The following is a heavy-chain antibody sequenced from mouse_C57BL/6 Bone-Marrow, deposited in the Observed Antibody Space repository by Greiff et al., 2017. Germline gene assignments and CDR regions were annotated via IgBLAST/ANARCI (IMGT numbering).Heavy chain of an antibody. CDR2: IYPGNSDT. Sequence: VQLKESGAVLARPGASVKMSCKTSGYTFTSYWMHWVKQRPGQGLEWIGAIYPGNSDTSYNQKFKGKATLTAVTSASTAYMELSSLTNEDSAVYYCTRLGAGDAGGYFDVWGKGTTVTVSS. CDR3: TRLGAGDAGGYFDV. V-gene: IGHV1-5*01. J-gene: IGHJ1*03. D-gene: IGHD3-3*01. CDR1: GYTFTSYW.